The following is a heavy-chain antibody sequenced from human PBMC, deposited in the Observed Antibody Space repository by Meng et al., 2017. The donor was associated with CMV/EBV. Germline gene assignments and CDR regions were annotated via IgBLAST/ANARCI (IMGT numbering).Heavy chain of an antibody. CDR1: GGTVSSYA. V-gene: IGHV1-69*13. CDR3: ARDYSGIAARPGFDP. D-gene: IGHD6-6*01. J-gene: IGHJ5*02. Sequence: VQLVQSGAGVKKPGSSVKVSCTASGGTVSSYAISWVRQAPGQGIKWMGGIIPIFGTANYAKKFQGRVKITADESTSKAYMELSSLRAEDTSVYYCARDYSGIAARPGFDPWGQGTLVTVSS. CDR2: IIPIFGTA.